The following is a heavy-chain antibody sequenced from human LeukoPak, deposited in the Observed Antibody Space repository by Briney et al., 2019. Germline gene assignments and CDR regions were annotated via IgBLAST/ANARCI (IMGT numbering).Heavy chain of an antibody. CDR2: IYISSNT. D-gene: IGHD1-26*01. V-gene: IGHV3-53*01. CDR1: EFNVSSNH. CDR3: AGGGGVGAKY. Sequence: GGSLRLSCAASEFNVSSNHMSWVRQAPGKGLEWVSLIYISSNTYYADSVKGRFTISRDNSKNTLYLQMNSLRAEGTAVYYCAGGGGVGAKYWGQGTLVTVSS. J-gene: IGHJ4*02.